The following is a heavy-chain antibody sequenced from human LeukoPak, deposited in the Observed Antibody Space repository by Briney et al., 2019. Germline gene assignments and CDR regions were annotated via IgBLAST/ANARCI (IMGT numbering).Heavy chain of an antibody. CDR1: GFTFSSYS. CDR2: IGSSSSYI. D-gene: IGHD6-19*01. CDR3: ARGGEVAGRDYYYYGMDV. Sequence: PGGSLRLSCAASGFTFSSYSMNWVRQAPGKGLEWVSSIGSSSSYIYYADSVKGRFTISRDNAKNSLYLQMNSLRAEDTAVYYCARGGEVAGRDYYYYGMDVWGQGTTVTVSS. V-gene: IGHV3-21*01. J-gene: IGHJ6*02.